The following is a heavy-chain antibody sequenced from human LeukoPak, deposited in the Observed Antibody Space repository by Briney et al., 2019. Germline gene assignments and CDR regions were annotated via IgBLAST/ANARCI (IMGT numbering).Heavy chain of an antibody. CDR2: ITWNGGRI. CDR1: GFTFDDYG. Sequence: PGGSLRLSCAASGFTFDDYGMSWVRLVPGRGLEWVSGITWNGGRIGYADSVKGRFAISRDDAKNSLYLQMNSLRDEDTAMFYCARVGDGYSVNYFDFWGQGTLVTVSS. J-gene: IGHJ4*02. CDR3: ARVGDGYSVNYFDF. D-gene: IGHD5-24*01. V-gene: IGHV3-20*04.